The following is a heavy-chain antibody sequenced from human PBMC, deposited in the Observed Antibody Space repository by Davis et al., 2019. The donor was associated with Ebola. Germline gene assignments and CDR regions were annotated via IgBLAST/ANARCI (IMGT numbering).Heavy chain of an antibody. Sequence: PGGSLRLSCAASGFTFSGFWMSWVRQAPGKGLEWVANIKQDGSEKYYVNSVKGRFIISRDNAKNSLYLQMNSLRAEDTAVYYCAKTLVREVMVYASYFDYWGQGTLVTVSS. CDR1: GFTFSGFW. D-gene: IGHD2-8*01. CDR2: IKQDGSEK. CDR3: AKTLVREVMVYASYFDY. J-gene: IGHJ4*02. V-gene: IGHV3-7*01.